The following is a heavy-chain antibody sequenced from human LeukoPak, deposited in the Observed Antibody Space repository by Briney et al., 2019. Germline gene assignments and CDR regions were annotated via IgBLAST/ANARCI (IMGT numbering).Heavy chain of an antibody. CDR1: GYSFTRYW. D-gene: IGHD3-10*01. CDR2: IHPDDSDT. J-gene: IGHJ6*02. CDR3: ARSPQFYGSGKGMDV. V-gene: IGHV5-51*01. Sequence: GESLKISCKVEGYSFTRYWIGWVRQTPGKGLEWMGIIHPDDSDTKYSPSFQGQVTMSADKSISTAYLQWSSLKASDTAIYYCARSPQFYGSGKGMDVWGQGTTVTVSS.